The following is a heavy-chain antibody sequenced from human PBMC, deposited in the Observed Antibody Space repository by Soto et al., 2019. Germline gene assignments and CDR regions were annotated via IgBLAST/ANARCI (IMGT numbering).Heavy chain of an antibody. CDR1: VGSISSGGYY. J-gene: IGHJ4*02. V-gene: IGHV4-31*03. Sequence: QVQLQESGPGLVKPSQTLSLTCTVSVGSISSGGYYWTWIRQYPGKGLEWIGYIYYSGSTFYNSSIKSRVSISVDTSKNQFSLNLSSVTAADTAVYYCARGLSVTLFDYWGQGTLVTVSS. CDR3: ARGLSVTLFDY. D-gene: IGHD4-17*01. CDR2: IYYSGST.